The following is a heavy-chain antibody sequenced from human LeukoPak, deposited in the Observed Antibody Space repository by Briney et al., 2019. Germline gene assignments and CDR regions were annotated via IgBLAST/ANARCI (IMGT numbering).Heavy chain of an antibody. CDR3: GWSGAYYYYYYGMDV. CDR2: ISGSGGST. CDR1: GFTFSSYA. V-gene: IGHV3-23*01. Sequence: GGSLRLSCAASGFTFSSYAMSWVRQAPGKGLEWVSAISGSGGSTYHADSVKGRFTISRDNSKNTLYLQMNSLRAEDTAVYYCGWSGAYYYYYYGMDVWGQGTTVTVSS. J-gene: IGHJ6*02. D-gene: IGHD1-26*01.